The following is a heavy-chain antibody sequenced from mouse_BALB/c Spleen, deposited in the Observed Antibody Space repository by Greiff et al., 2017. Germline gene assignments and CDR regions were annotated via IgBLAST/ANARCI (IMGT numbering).Heavy chain of an antibody. J-gene: IGHJ4*01. CDR2: ISSGGSYT. V-gene: IGHV5-6*03. CDR3: ARQTTVVVYYYAMDY. Sequence: EVKLVESGGGLVKPGGSLKLSCAASGFTFSSYGMSWVRQTPDKRLEWVATISSGGSYTYYPDSVKGLFTISRDNAKNTLYLQMSSLKSEDTAMYYCARQTTVVVYYYAMDYWGQGTSVTVSS. D-gene: IGHD1-1*01. CDR1: GFTFSSYG.